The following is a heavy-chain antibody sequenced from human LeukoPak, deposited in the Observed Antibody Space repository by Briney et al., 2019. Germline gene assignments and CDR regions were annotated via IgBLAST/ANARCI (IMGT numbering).Heavy chain of an antibody. CDR3: AREDAFDI. CDR2: ISSSSSYI. J-gene: IGHJ3*02. V-gene: IGHV3-21*01. CDR1: GFTFKNAW. Sequence: GGSLRLSCAASGFTFKNAWMSWVRQAPGKGLEWVSSISSSSSYIYYADSVKGRFTISRDNAKNSLYLQMNSLRAEDTAVYYCAREDAFDIWGHGTMVTVSS.